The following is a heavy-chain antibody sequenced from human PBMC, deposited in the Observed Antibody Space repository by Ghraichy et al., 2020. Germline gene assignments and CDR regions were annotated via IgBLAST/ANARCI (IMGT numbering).Heavy chain of an antibody. Sequence: SETLSLTCTVSGGSLTSYYWHWFRQPPGKKLEWIGYIYYSGSTNYNPSLKSRVTISLDTSKNQFSLKLNSVTAADTAVYYCTRGVWSGTTDYWGQGSLVTVPS. J-gene: IGHJ4*02. V-gene: IGHV4-59*08. D-gene: IGHD3-3*01. CDR2: IYYSGST. CDR1: GGSLTSYY. CDR3: TRGVWSGTTDY.